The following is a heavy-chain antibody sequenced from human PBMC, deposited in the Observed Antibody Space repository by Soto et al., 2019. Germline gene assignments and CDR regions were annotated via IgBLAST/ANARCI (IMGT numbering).Heavy chain of an antibody. V-gene: IGHV3-21*01. Sequence: GGSLRLSCAASGFTFSSYSMNWVRQAPGKGLEWVSSISSSSSYIYYADSVKGRFTISRDNAKNSLYLQMNSLRAEDTAVYYCARDLVSRDAFDIWGQGTMVTVSS. D-gene: IGHD3-16*01. CDR1: GFTFSSYS. J-gene: IGHJ3*02. CDR2: ISSSSSYI. CDR3: ARDLVSRDAFDI.